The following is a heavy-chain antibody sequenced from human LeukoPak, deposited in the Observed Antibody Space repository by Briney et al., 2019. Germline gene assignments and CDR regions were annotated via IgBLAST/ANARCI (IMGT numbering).Heavy chain of an antibody. CDR3: AKNIDGSCSSSLDF. Sequence: GGSLRLSCEAFGFTFINYDMSWVRQAPGKGLEWVSGIIGSGDSTYYADSVKGRFTISRDNSKNTLYLQMNSLRAEDTAVYYCAKNIDGSCSSSLDFWGQGTLVTVSS. V-gene: IGHV3-23*01. CDR2: IIGSGDST. J-gene: IGHJ4*02. CDR1: GFTFINYD. D-gene: IGHD2-15*01.